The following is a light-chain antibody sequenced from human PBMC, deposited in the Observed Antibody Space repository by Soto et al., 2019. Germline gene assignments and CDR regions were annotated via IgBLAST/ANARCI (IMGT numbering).Light chain of an antibody. J-gene: IGKJ1*01. CDR3: QQYTT. CDR1: QSISSW. CDR2: KAS. V-gene: IGKV1-5*03. Sequence: DIQMTQSPSTLSASVGDGVTITCRASQSISSWLAWYQQKPGKAPKLLIYKASSLESGVPSRFSGSGSGTEFTLTISSLQPDDFATYYCQQYTTFGQGTKVDIK.